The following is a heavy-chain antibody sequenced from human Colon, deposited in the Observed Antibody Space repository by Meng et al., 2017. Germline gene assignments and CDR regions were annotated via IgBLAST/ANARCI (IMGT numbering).Heavy chain of an antibody. J-gene: IGHJ4*02. Sequence: GESLKISCAASGFTFSSYAMHWVRQAPGKGLEWVAVISYDGSNKYYADSVKGRFTISRDNYKNTLYLQMNSLRAEDTAVYYCARVGYSYGYEEGFDYWGQGTLVTVSS. CDR1: GFTFSSYA. CDR2: ISYDGSNK. V-gene: IGHV3-30*01. D-gene: IGHD5-18*01. CDR3: ARVGYSYGYEEGFDY.